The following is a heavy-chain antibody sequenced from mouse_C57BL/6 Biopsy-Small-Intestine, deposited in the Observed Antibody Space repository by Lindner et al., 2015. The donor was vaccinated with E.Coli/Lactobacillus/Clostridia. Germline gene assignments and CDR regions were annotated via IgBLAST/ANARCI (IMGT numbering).Heavy chain of an antibody. CDR2: INPYHGST. Sequence: VQLQESGADLVKPGASVKISCKASGYSFTGYNMNWVKQRHGKSLEWIGNINPYHGSTSYNQKFKGKATLTVDKSSSTAYMQLNSLTSEDSAVYYCARGGDSSWFAYWGQGTLVTVSA. CDR1: GYSFTGYN. D-gene: IGHD2-12*01. V-gene: IGHV1-39*01. CDR3: ARGGDSSWFAY. J-gene: IGHJ3*01.